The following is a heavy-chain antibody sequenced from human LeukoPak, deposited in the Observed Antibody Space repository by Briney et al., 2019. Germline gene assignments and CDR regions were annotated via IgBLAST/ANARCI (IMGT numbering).Heavy chain of an antibody. CDR1: GYTFTSYD. Sequence: ASVKVSCKASGYTFTSYDINWVQQAPGQGLEWMGWMNPNSGNTGYAQKFQGRVTITRNTSISTAYMELSSLRSEDTAVYYCARTTGYSSSWYKFEYYYYYYMDVWGKGTTVTVSS. D-gene: IGHD6-13*01. V-gene: IGHV1-8*03. CDR3: ARTTGYSSSWYKFEYYYYYYMDV. J-gene: IGHJ6*03. CDR2: MNPNSGNT.